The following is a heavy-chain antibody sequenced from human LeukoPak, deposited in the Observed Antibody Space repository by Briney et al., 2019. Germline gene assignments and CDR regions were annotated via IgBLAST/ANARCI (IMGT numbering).Heavy chain of an antibody. J-gene: IGHJ1*01. CDR3: AIHSSSWYFQH. V-gene: IGHV3-33*01. CDR1: GFTFSNYG. Sequence: GGSLRLSCAASGFTFSNYGMHWVRQAPGKGLEWVAVIWYDGSNKYYADSVKGRFTISRDNSKNTLYLQMNSLRAEDTAVYYCAIHSSSWYFQHWGQGTLVTVSS. CDR2: IWYDGSNK. D-gene: IGHD6-13*01.